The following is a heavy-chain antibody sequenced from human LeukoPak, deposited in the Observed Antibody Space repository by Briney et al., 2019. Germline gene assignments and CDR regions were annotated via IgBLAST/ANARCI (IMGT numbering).Heavy chain of an antibody. V-gene: IGHV3-23*01. CDR2: ISGSGDST. CDR3: AKRGCSSTSCYPLDY. Sequence: GGSLRLSCAASEFTFRSYAMNWARQATGKGLEWVSGISGSGDSTYYADSVKGRFTISRDNSKNTLYLQMNSLRAEDTAVYYCAKRGCSSTSCYPLDYWGQGTLVTVSS. D-gene: IGHD2-2*01. CDR1: EFTFRSYA. J-gene: IGHJ4*02.